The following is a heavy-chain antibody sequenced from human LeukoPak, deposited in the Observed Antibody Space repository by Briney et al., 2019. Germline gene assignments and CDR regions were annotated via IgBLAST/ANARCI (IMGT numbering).Heavy chain of an antibody. D-gene: IGHD3-10*01. V-gene: IGHV1-46*01. Sequence: ASVKVSCKASGYTFTSYYIHWVRQAPGQGLEWMGIVNPSGGSTTYTQKFQGRVTMTRDTSTSTVYMELRSLRSEDTAVYYCARGEYDFDIWGQGTMVTVSS. J-gene: IGHJ3*02. CDR3: ARGEYDFDI. CDR2: VNPSGGST. CDR1: GYTFTSYY.